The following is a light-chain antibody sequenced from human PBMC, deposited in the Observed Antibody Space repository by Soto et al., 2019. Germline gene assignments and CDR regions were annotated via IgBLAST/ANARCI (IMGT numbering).Light chain of an antibody. CDR2: DVS. V-gene: IGLV2-14*03. CDR1: SSDVGGYNY. J-gene: IGLJ2*01. Sequence: QSVLTQPASVSGSPGQSITTSCTGTSSDVGGYNYVSWYQHHPGKAPKLTIYDVSNRPSGVSNRISGSKSGNTASLTISGLQAEDEADYYCSSYTTRSISVIFGGGTKVTVL. CDR3: SSYTTRSISVI.